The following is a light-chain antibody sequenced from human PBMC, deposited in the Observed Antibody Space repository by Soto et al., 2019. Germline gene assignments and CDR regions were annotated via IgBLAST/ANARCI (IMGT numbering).Light chain of an antibody. V-gene: IGKV3-15*01. Sequence: TQAPGTLSLSPLERDNISCGASQSVSSNLAWYQQKPGQAPRLLIYGASTRATGISARFSGSGSGTEFTLTISGLQSEDFAFYYCQQGNTWPWTFGQGTKVDIK. CDR3: QQGNTWPWT. J-gene: IGKJ1*01. CDR1: QSVSSN. CDR2: GAS.